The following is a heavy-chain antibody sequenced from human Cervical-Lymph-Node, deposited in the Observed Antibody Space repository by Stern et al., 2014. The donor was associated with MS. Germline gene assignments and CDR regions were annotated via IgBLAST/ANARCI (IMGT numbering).Heavy chain of an antibody. J-gene: IGHJ5*02. V-gene: IGHV1-69*01. D-gene: IGHD6-13*01. Sequence: QVQLVQSGAEVTKPGSSVKVSCKASGGTFSKFPSSWVRQAPGQGLDVMGGLFPVFGTPTYAQEFRGRVTITADVSTSTVYMELSSLRSDDTAVYYCALSSETSDRWYSLGYDLWGQGTLVTVSS. CDR3: ALSSETSDRWYSLGYDL. CDR1: GGTFSKFP. CDR2: LFPVFGTP.